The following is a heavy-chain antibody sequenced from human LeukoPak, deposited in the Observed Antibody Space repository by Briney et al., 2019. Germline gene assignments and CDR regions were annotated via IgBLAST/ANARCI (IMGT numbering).Heavy chain of an antibody. Sequence: PSETLSLTCTVSGGSISSNYWSWIRQPPGKGLEWIGFIYYTGSTNYNPSPKSRVSISVDTSKTQISLKLSSVTAADTAVYYCARSSCSGGSCYWYWGQGTLVTVSS. CDR2: IYYTGST. V-gene: IGHV4-59*01. J-gene: IGHJ4*02. CDR3: ARSSCSGGSCYWY. CDR1: GGSISSNY. D-gene: IGHD2-15*01.